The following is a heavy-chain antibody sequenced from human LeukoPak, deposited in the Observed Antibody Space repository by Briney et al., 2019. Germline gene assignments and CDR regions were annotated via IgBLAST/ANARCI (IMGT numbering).Heavy chain of an antibody. Sequence: GASVKVSCKASGYTFTGCYMHWVRQAPGQGLEWMGWINPNSGGTNYAQKFQGWVTMTRDTSISTAYMELSRLRSDDTAVYYCARVRHYGDYPYYYYYGMDVWGQGTTVTVSS. J-gene: IGHJ6*02. CDR2: INPNSGGT. D-gene: IGHD4-17*01. CDR3: ARVRHYGDYPYYYYYGMDV. CDR1: GYTFTGCY. V-gene: IGHV1-2*04.